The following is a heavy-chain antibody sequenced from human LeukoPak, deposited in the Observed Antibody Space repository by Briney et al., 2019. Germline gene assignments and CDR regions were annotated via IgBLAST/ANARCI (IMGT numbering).Heavy chain of an antibody. CDR3: ARDPNGDYIGAFDFQR. J-gene: IGHJ1*01. D-gene: IGHD4-17*01. Sequence: PGGSLRLSCAASGFTFANYAMVWVRQTPGKGLQWVSAIKSGGYTYYADSVQGRFTMSRDNSKNTLFLQMNSLRAEDTAVCYCARDPNGDYIGAFDFQRWGQGTQVTVSS. CDR2: IKSGGYT. V-gene: IGHV3-23*01. CDR1: GFTFANYA.